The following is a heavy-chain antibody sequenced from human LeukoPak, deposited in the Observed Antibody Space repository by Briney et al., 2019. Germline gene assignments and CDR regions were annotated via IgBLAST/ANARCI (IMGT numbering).Heavy chain of an antibody. CDR2: IIPIFGTA. Sequence: VASVKVSCKASGGTFSSYAISWVRQAPGQGLEWMGGIIPIFGTANYAQKFQGRVTITADESTSTAYMELRSLRSDDTAVYYCARDQLRLGELSLYRYWGQGTLVTVSS. V-gene: IGHV1-69*01. CDR1: GGTFSSYA. D-gene: IGHD3-16*02. CDR3: ARDQLRLGELSLYRY. J-gene: IGHJ4*02.